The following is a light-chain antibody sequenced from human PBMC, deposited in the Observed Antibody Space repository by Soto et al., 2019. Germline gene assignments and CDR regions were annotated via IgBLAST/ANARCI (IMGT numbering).Light chain of an antibody. CDR1: RSLLHSSNNENH. CDR3: HQYDSIPLT. Sequence: DIAMTQSPDSLSVSLGERATINCKASRSLLHSSNNENHLAWYQQKPGQPPKLLIYWASTRESGVTDRFTGSGSETDFSLTISGLQAEDVAVYYCHQYDSIPLTFGGGTKVELK. V-gene: IGKV4-1*01. CDR2: WAS. J-gene: IGKJ4*01.